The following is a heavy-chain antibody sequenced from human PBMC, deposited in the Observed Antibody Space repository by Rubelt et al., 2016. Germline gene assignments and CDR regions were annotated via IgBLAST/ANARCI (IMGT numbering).Heavy chain of an antibody. CDR3: ARGDDFWSGIDY. CDR1: GYSISSGYY. D-gene: IGHD3-3*01. J-gene: IGHJ4*02. V-gene: IGHV4-38-2*02. Sequence: QVQLQESGPGLVKPSETLSLTCTVSGYSISSGYYWGWIRQPPGKGLEWIGEINHSGSTNYNPSFNGRVTISVETSKNQFSLKLSFVTAADTAVYYCARGDDFWSGIDYWGQGTLVTVSS. CDR2: INHSGST.